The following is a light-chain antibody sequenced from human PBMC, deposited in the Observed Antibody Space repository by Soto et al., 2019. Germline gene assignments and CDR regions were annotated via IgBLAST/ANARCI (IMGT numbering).Light chain of an antibody. J-gene: IGLJ3*02. CDR3: SSYTGISTVV. V-gene: IGLV2-14*01. CDR2: DVS. CDR1: SSDVGRYNY. Sequence: QSALTQPASVSGSPGQSITISCTGTSSDVGRYNYVSWYQQHPGKAPKLMIYDVSNRPSGVSNRFSGSKSDNTASLAISGLHAEDEADYYCSSYTGISTVVFGGGTKLTVL.